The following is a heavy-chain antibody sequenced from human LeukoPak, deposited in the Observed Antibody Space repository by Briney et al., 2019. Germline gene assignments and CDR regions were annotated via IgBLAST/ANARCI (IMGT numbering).Heavy chain of an antibody. Sequence: GGSLRLSCAASGFTFSSYSMNWVRQAPGKGLEWVSYISSSSSSIYYADSVMGRFTISRDNAQNSLYLQMNSLRDEDTAVYYCVRDPNTYYYGSGDFVSRGQGTLVTVSS. CDR2: ISSSSSSI. J-gene: IGHJ4*02. CDR3: VRDPNTYYYGSGDFVS. CDR1: GFTFSSYS. V-gene: IGHV3-48*02. D-gene: IGHD3-10*01.